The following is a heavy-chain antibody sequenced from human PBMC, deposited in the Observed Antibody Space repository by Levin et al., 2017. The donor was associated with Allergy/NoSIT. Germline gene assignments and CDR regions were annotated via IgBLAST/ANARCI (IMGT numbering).Heavy chain of an antibody. V-gene: IGHV3-30*04. Sequence: GGSLRLSCAASGFIFSSYAIHWVRQAPGKGLEWVSVISYSGNNKYYADSVKGRFTISRDNSKNTLNLQMNSLRAEDTAVYYCARDQAPDLPSKGYYYYGMDVWGQGTTVTVSS. CDR3: ARDQAPDLPSKGYYYYGMDV. J-gene: IGHJ6*02. CDR1: GFIFSSYA. CDR2: ISYSGNNK. D-gene: IGHD1-14*01.